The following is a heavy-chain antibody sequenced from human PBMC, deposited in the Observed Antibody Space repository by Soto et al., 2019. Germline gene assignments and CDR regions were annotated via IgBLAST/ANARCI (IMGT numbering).Heavy chain of an antibody. Sequence: QVHLVQSGAEVKKPGASVKVSCKGSGYAFTTYGITWVRQAPGQGLEWMGCISAHNGNTNYAQKLQGRVTVTRDTSTSTAYMELRSLRSDATAVYYCARGRYGDYWGQGALVTVSS. V-gene: IGHV1-18*01. J-gene: IGHJ4*02. CDR1: GYAFTTYG. CDR2: ISAHNGNT. CDR3: ARGRYGDY. D-gene: IGHD1-1*01.